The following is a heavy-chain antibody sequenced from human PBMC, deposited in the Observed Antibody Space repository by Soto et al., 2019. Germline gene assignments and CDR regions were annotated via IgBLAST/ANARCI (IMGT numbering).Heavy chain of an antibody. CDR3: ARDRAYYGSGSDDYYYYYGMDV. J-gene: IGHJ6*02. CDR1: GYTFTGYY. D-gene: IGHD3-10*01. V-gene: IGHV1-2*02. Sequence: APVKVSCKASGYTFTGYYMHWLRQAPGQGLEWMGWINPNSGGTNYAQKFQGRVTMTRDTSISTAYMELSRLRSDATAVYYCARDRAYYGSGSDDYYYYYGMDVWGQGTTVTVSS. CDR2: INPNSGGT.